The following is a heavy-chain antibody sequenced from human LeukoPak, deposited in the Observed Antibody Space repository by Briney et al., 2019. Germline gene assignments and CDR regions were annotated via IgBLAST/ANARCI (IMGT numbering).Heavy chain of an antibody. CDR2: ISYDGSNK. CDR3: AGPDYDFWSGYHY. V-gene: IGHV3-30-3*01. Sequence: PGRSLRLSCAASGFTFSSYAMHWVRQAPGKGLEWVAVISYDGSNKYYADSVKGRFTISRDNSKNTLYLQMNSLRAEDTAVYYCAGPDYDFWSGYHYWGQGTLVTVSS. J-gene: IGHJ4*02. CDR1: GFTFSSYA. D-gene: IGHD3-3*01.